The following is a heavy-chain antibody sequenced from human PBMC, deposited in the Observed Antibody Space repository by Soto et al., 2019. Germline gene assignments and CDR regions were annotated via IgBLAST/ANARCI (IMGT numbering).Heavy chain of an antibody. CDR3: ARDSGSYYRNDAFDI. D-gene: IGHD1-26*01. V-gene: IGHV3-7*03. CDR2: IKEDGSGK. Sequence: GGSLRLSCTASGSTFSSYWMSWVRQAPGKGLGWVANIKEDGSGKYYVDSVKGRFSISRDNAGNSLYLQMNSLRAEDTAVYYCARDSGSYYRNDAFDIWGQGTMVTVSS. J-gene: IGHJ3*02. CDR1: GSTFSSYW.